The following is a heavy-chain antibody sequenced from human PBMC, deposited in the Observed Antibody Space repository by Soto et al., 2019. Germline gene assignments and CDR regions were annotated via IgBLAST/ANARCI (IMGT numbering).Heavy chain of an antibody. CDR1: GGSISTTNW. J-gene: IGHJ5*02. CDR3: ASGFDSDGLYNGGHP. Sequence: VQLQESGPGLVKPSGTLSLTCTVSGGSISTTNWWSWVRQSPGKGLEWIGEILHIGSTNYNPSLKSRCTISIDKSKNQFSLRLSSVTAADTAVYYCASGFDSDGLYNGGHPWGQGTLVSVSS. D-gene: IGHD3-22*01. V-gene: IGHV4-4*02. CDR2: ILHIGST.